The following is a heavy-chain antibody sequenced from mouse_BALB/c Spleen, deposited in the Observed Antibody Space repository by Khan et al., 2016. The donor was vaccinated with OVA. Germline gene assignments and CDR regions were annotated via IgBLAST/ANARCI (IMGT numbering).Heavy chain of an antibody. CDR3: ARAYYGNYREAMDY. V-gene: IGHV2-6-7*01. CDR2: IWGDGNP. D-gene: IGHD2-10*01. J-gene: IGHJ4*01. Sequence: QVQLKQSGPGLVAPSQSLSITCTVSGFSLTGYGVNWVRQPPGKGLEWLGMIWGDGNPAYNSALKSRLKLTKDNSKSQVFLKMNSLQTDDTARYYCARAYYGNYREAMDYWGQGTSVTVSS. CDR1: GFSLTGYG.